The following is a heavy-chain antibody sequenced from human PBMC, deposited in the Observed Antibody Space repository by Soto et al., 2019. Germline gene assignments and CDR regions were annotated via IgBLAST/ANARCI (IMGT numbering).Heavy chain of an antibody. D-gene: IGHD3-10*01. V-gene: IGHV4-59*08. CDR1: SGSISSYY. CDR2: VHHSWGS. J-gene: IGHJ6*02. Sequence: QVQLQESGPGLVKPSETLSLSCTVSSGSISSYYWSWFRQSPGKRMEWIGYVHHSWGSSYNPSLQSRVAISLDTSKSQFSLTVTSVTATDTAVYYCARQGFGPLHGLVDVWGQGTTVTVSS. CDR3: ARQGFGPLHGLVDV.